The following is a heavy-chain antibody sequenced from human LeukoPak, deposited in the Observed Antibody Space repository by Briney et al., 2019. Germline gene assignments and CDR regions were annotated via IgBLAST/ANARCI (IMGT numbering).Heavy chain of an antibody. CDR2: ISGSDDGI. V-gene: IGHV3-23*01. CDR3: AKWSPLLDSTSCLGGGCNAFDI. J-gene: IGHJ3*02. CDR1: GFTFNTYA. Sequence: PGGSLRLSCAASGFTFNTYAMTWVRQAPGKGLEWVSAISGSDDGIYYADSVKGRFTISRDNSKNKLYLQMNSLRAEDTAVYYCAKWSPLLDSTSCLGGGCNAFDIWGQGTMVTVSS. D-gene: IGHD2-2*01.